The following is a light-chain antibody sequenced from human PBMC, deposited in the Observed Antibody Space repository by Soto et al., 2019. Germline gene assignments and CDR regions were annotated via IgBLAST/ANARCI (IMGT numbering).Light chain of an antibody. CDR1: QSVRSH. CDR3: QQRSDWPIT. Sequence: EIVLTQSPATLSLSPGERATLSCRGSQSVRSHLVWYQQKPGQAPRLLIYEASNRATGIPARFSGSGPGTDFTLTISSLEPEDFAVYYCQQRSDWPITFGQGTRLEI. CDR2: EAS. J-gene: IGKJ5*01. V-gene: IGKV3-11*01.